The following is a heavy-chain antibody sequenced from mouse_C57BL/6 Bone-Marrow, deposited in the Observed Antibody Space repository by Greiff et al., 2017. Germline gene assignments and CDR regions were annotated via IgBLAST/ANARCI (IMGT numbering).Heavy chain of an antibody. V-gene: IGHV14-4*01. J-gene: IGHJ4*01. CDR2: IDPENGDT. D-gene: IGHD1-1*01. CDR3: TLITTVGYYYARDY. Sequence: EVQLQQSGAELVRPGASVKLSCTASGFTIKDDYMHWVKQRPEQGLEWIGWIDPENGDTEYASKFQGKATITADTSSNTAYLQLSSLTYEDTAVYYCTLITTVGYYYARDYWGQGTSVTVSS. CDR1: GFTIKDDY.